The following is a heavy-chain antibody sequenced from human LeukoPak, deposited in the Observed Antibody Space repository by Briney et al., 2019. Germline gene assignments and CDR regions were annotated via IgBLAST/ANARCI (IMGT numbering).Heavy chain of an antibody. V-gene: IGHV3-30*02. J-gene: IGHJ4*02. CDR2: IWYDGSNK. Sequence: GGSLRLSCAASGFTFSNYGMHWVRQAPGKGLEWVAVIWYDGSNKYYADSLKGRFTISRDNSMNTLYLQMNSLRAEDTAFYYCAKDPHSSSWYYFDSWGQGTLVTVSS. CDR3: AKDPHSSSWYYFDS. D-gene: IGHD6-13*01. CDR1: GFTFSNYG.